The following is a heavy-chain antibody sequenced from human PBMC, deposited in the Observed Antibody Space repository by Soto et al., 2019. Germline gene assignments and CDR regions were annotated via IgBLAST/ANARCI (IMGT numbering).Heavy chain of an antibody. J-gene: IGHJ5*02. Sequence: ASVKVSCKASGYTFTDYYMHWVRQAPGQGLAWMGWINPNSGGTNYAQKFQGWVTMTRDTSISTAYMELSSLRSEDTAVYYCASDFWSGPHNWFDPWGQGTLVTVSS. V-gene: IGHV1-2*04. CDR1: GYTFTDYY. CDR2: INPNSGGT. D-gene: IGHD3-3*01. CDR3: ASDFWSGPHNWFDP.